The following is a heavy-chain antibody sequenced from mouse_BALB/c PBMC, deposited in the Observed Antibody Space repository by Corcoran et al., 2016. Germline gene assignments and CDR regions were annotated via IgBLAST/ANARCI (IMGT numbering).Heavy chain of an antibody. CDR2: INTYTGEP. CDR3: AVSEVEFLFDY. CDR1: GYTFTNYG. J-gene: IGHJ2*01. Sequence: QIQLVQSGPELKKPGETVKISCKASGYTFTNYGMNWVKQAPGKGLKWMGWINTYTGEPTYADDFKGRFAFSLETSASTAYLQINNLKNEDTTTYCCAVSEVEFLFDYWGQGTTLTVSS. V-gene: IGHV9-3-1*01. D-gene: IGHD1-1*01.